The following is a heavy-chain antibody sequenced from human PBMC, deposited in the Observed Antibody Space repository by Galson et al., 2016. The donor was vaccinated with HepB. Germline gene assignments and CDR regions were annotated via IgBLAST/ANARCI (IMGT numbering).Heavy chain of an antibody. CDR3: ATQNGVHGEYVFVD. Sequence: SETLSLTCTVSDGSITNYYWTWIRQPPGKGLEWIGYVFYTGTSKYNPSLESRVTMSVDTSKNQFSLNLRSVTAADTAVYYCATQNGVHGEYVFVDWGQGVLITVSS. CDR1: DGSITNYY. J-gene: IGHJ4*02. D-gene: IGHD3-16*01. V-gene: IGHV4-59*13. CDR2: VFYTGTS.